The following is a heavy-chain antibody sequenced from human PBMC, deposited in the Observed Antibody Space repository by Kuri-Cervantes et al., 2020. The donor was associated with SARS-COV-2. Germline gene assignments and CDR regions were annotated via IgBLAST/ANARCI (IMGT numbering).Heavy chain of an antibody. V-gene: IGHV1-2*06. CDR1: GYTITNFF. CDR3: ARVPVGGYLKSYFDY. CDR2: ITPNGDLT. Sequence: ASVKVSCKTSGYTITNFFMHWVRQAPGQGLEWMGLITPNGDLTLYAQNFQGRFTVTRDTSISTAYMELSRLRSDDTAVYYCARVPVGGYLKSYFDYWGEGTLVTVSS. J-gene: IGHJ4*02. D-gene: IGHD6-19*01.